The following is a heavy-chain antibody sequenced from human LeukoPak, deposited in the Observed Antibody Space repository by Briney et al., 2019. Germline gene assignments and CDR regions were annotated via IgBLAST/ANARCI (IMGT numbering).Heavy chain of an antibody. J-gene: IGHJ3*02. Sequence: SETLSLTCAVSGGSISSGDYSWSWIRQPPGKGLEWIGYIYHSGSTYYNPSLKSRVTISVDRSKNQFSLKLSSVTAADTAVYYCARESRPWSQAFDIWGQGTMVTVSS. CDR2: IYHSGST. CDR1: GGSISSGDYS. CDR3: ARESRPWSQAFDI. D-gene: IGHD3-3*01. V-gene: IGHV4-30-2*01.